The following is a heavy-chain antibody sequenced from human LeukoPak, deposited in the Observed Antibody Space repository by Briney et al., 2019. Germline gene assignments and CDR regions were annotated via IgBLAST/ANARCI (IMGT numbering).Heavy chain of an antibody. CDR2: INPNSGGT. CDR3: ATGYYYDSSGYLRDDAFDI. CDR1: GYTFTGSY. J-gene: IGHJ3*02. D-gene: IGHD3-22*01. Sequence: ASVKVSCKASGYTFTGSYMDWVRQAPGQGLEWMGRINPNSGGTNYVQKFQGRVTMTEDTSTDTAYMELSSLRSEDTAVYYCATGYYYDSSGYLRDDAFDIWGQGTMVTVSS. V-gene: IGHV1-2*06.